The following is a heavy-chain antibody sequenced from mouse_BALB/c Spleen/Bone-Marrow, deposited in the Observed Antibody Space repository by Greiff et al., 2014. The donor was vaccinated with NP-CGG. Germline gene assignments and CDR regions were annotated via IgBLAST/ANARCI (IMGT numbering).Heavy chain of an antibody. J-gene: IGHJ3*01. CDR1: GYTFSSYW. Sequence: QVQLQQSGAELMKPGASVKISCKATGYTFSSYWIEWVKQRPGHGLEWIGEILPGSGSTNYNEKFKGKATFTADTSSNTAYRQLSSLTSEDSAVYYCARELGLRLAYWGQGTLVTVSA. V-gene: IGHV1-9*01. D-gene: IGHD3-1*01. CDR2: ILPGSGST. CDR3: ARELGLRLAY.